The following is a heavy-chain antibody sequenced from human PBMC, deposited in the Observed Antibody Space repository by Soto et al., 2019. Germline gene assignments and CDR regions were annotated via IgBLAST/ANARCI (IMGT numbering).Heavy chain of an antibody. CDR1: GFTFSSYG. V-gene: IGHV3-33*01. CDR3: ARDEESPIAARNNWFDP. CDR2: IWYDGSNK. D-gene: IGHD6-6*01. Sequence: GGSLRLSCAASGFTFSSYGMHWVRQAPGKGLEWVAVIWYDGSNKYYADSVKGRFTISRDNSKNTLYLQMNSLRAEDTAVYYCARDEESPIAARNNWFDPWGQGTLVTVSA. J-gene: IGHJ5*02.